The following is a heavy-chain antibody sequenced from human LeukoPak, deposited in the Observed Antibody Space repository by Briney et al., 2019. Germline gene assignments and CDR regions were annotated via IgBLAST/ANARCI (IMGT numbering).Heavy chain of an antibody. Sequence: GGSLRLSCAASGFTFSSYAMGWVRQAPGKGLEWVSSISGSGGSTYYADSVKGRFTISRDNSKNTLYLQMNSLRAEDTAVYYCAKAFGGYSGYDPFDYWGQGTLVTVSS. CDR1: GFTFSSYA. V-gene: IGHV3-23*01. J-gene: IGHJ4*02. D-gene: IGHD5-12*01. CDR3: AKAFGGYSGYDPFDY. CDR2: ISGSGGST.